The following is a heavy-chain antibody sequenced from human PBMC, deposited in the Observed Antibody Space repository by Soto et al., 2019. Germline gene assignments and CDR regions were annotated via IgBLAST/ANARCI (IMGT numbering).Heavy chain of an antibody. J-gene: IGHJ5*02. CDR2: IYYSGST. V-gene: IGHV4-31*03. D-gene: IGHD2-21*02. Sequence: PSETLSLTCTVSGGSISSGGYYWSWIRQHPGKGLEWIGYIYYSGSTYYNPSLKSRVTISVDTSKNQFSLKLSPVTAADTAVYYCARFFDGGNSNWFDPWGQGTLVTVSS. CDR1: GGSISSGGYY. CDR3: ARFFDGGNSNWFDP.